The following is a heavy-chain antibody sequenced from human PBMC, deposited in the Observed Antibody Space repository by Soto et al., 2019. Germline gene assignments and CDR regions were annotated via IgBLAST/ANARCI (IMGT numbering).Heavy chain of an antibody. CDR1: GDSISSYY. CDR2: IYYSGST. Sequence: PSETLSLTCTVSGDSISSYYWSWIRQPPGKGLEWIGYIYYSGSTNYNPSLKSRVTISVDTSKNQFSLKLSSVTAADTAVYYCAGNDYSNNYWGQGTLVTVS. CDR3: AGNDYSNNY. D-gene: IGHD4-4*01. J-gene: IGHJ4*02. V-gene: IGHV4-59*08.